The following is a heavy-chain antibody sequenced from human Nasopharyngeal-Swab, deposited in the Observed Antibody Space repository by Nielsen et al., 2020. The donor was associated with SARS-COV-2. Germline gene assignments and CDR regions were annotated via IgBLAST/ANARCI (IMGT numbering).Heavy chain of an antibody. CDR3: AKDQGSGWYHDAFDI. V-gene: IGHV3-23*01. J-gene: IGHJ3*02. CDR2: ISGSGGST. Sequence: GESLKISCAASGFTFSSYAISLVRQAPGKGLEWVSAISGSGGSTYYADSVKGRFTISRDNSKNTLYLQMNSLRAEDTAVYYCAKDQGSGWYHDAFDIWGQGTMVTVSS. D-gene: IGHD6-19*01. CDR1: GFTFSSYA.